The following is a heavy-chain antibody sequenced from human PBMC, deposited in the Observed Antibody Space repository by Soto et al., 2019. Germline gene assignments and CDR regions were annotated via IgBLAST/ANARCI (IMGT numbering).Heavy chain of an antibody. J-gene: IGHJ4*02. CDR3: AKDLDFDY. Sequence: GGSLRLSCAASGFNFSSYGMHWVRQAPGKGLEWVAVISYDGSNKYYADSVKGRFTISRDNSKNTLYLQMNSLRAEDTAVYYCAKDLDFDYWGQGTLVTVSS. CDR2: ISYDGSNK. V-gene: IGHV3-30*18. CDR1: GFNFSSYG.